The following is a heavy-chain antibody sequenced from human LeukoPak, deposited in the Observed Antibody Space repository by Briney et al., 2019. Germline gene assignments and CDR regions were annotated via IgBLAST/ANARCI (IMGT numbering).Heavy chain of an antibody. Sequence: ASVKVSCKASGYTFTSYYMHWVRQAPGQGLEWMGLINPTGGSTGYAQKFQGRVTMTRGMSTSTDYMELSSLRSEDTAIYYCARDNSVGDNAWWFDPWGQGTLVTVSS. CDR3: ARDNSVGDNAWWFDP. CDR2: INPTGGST. D-gene: IGHD1-26*01. V-gene: IGHV1-46*01. CDR1: GYTFTSYY. J-gene: IGHJ5*02.